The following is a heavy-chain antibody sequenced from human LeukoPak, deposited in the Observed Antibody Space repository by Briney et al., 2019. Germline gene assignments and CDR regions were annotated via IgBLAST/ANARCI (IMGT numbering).Heavy chain of an antibody. CDR2: IYHSGST. J-gene: IGHJ6*02. Sequence: PSQTLSLTCTVSGGSISSGGYYWSWIRQHPGKGLEWIGYIYHSGSTYYNPSLKSRVIISVDTSKNQFYLKLRSVTTADMAVHYCARTNILLSGTDVWGQGTTVTVSS. CDR3: ARTNILLSGTDV. CDR1: GGSISSGGYY. D-gene: IGHD1/OR15-1a*01. V-gene: IGHV4-31*03.